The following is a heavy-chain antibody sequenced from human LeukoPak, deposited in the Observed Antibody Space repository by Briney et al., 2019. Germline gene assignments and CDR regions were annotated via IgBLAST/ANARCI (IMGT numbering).Heavy chain of an antibody. J-gene: IGHJ4*02. V-gene: IGHV4-39*01. Sequence: SETLSLTCTVSGGSISSSSYYWGWIRQPPGKGLEWIGYIYYSGSTYYNPSLKSRVTISVDTSKNQFSLKLSSATAADTAVYYCARRGVGTIFGVVVYYFDYWGQGTLVTVSS. CDR3: ARRGVGTIFGVVVYYFDY. CDR1: GGSISSSSYY. CDR2: IYYSGST. D-gene: IGHD3-3*01.